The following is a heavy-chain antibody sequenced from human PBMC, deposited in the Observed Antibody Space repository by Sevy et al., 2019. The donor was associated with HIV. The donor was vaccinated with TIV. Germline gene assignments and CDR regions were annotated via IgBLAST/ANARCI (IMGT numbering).Heavy chain of an antibody. CDR2: ISWDGGST. J-gene: IGHJ4*02. CDR1: GFTFDDYT. Sequence: GWSLRLSCAASGFTFDDYTMHWVRQAPGKGLEWVSLISWDGGSTYYADSVKGRFTISRDNSKNSLYLQMNSLRTEDTALYYCAKGLEYYYDSSGYYYLESYFDYWGQGTLLTVSS. CDR3: AKGLEYYYDSSGYYYLESYFDY. V-gene: IGHV3-43*01. D-gene: IGHD3-22*01.